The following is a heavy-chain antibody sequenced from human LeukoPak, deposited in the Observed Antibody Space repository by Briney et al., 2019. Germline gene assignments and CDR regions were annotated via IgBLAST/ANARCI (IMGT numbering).Heavy chain of an antibody. CDR1: GFQFSGYG. Sequence: KPGGSLRLSCAASGFQFSGYGLHWVRQAPGKGLEWVSSISSSSYIYYADSVKGRFTISRDNAKNSLYLQMNSLRAEDTAVYYCASSLPVDWLFEGSYWGQGTLVTVSS. J-gene: IGHJ4*02. CDR2: ISSSSYI. CDR3: ASSLPVDWLFEGSY. V-gene: IGHV3-21*01. D-gene: IGHD3/OR15-3a*01.